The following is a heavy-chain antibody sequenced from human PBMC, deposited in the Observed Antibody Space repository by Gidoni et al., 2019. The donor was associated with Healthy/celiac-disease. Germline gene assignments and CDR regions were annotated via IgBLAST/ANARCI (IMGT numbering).Heavy chain of an antibody. CDR3: ATSSGWYSPFDY. Sequence: EGKLVESGGGLVQPGGSLRLSCAASGFTVSSNYLSWVRQAPGKGLEWVSVIYSGGSTYYADSVKGRFTISRDNSKNTLYLQMNSLRAEDTAVYYCATSSGWYSPFDYWGQGTLVTVSS. D-gene: IGHD6-19*01. CDR1: GFTVSSNY. J-gene: IGHJ4*02. V-gene: IGHV3-66*02. CDR2: IYSGGST.